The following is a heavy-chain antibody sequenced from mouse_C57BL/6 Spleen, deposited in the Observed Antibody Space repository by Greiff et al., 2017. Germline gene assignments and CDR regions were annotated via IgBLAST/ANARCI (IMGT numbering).Heavy chain of an antibody. CDR3: ARRGYCYAMDY. CDR2: ISDGGSYT. Sequence: EVKLMESGGGLVKPGGSLKLSCAASGFTFSSYAMSWVRQTPEKRLEWVATISDGGSYTYYPDNVKGRFTISRDNAKNNLYMQMSHLKSEDTAMYYCARRGYCYAMDYWGQGTSVTVYS. J-gene: IGHJ4*01. CDR1: GFTFSSYA. D-gene: IGHD3-1*01. V-gene: IGHV5-4*03.